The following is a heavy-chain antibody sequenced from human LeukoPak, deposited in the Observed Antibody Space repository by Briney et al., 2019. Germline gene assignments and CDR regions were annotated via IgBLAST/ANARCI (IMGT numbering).Heavy chain of an antibody. CDR1: GFTFSDYY. V-gene: IGHV3-11*04. D-gene: IGHD2-21*01. J-gene: IGHJ4*02. CDR3: AWGGIAAFDS. CDR2: ISSSGNTR. Sequence: SGGSLGLSCAASGFTFSDYYMSWIRQAPGKGLEWVAYISSSGNTRYYADSVKGRFTISRDNAKNSLYLQMNSLRAEDTAVYYCAWGGIAAFDSWGQGTLVTVSS.